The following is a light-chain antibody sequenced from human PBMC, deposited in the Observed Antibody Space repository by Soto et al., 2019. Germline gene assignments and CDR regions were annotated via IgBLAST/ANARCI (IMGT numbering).Light chain of an antibody. J-gene: IGLJ1*01. CDR1: SSDVGGYNY. Sequence: QSALTQPASVSGSPGQSITISCTGTSSDVGGYNYVSWYQQQPGKAPKLMIYEVSNRPSGVSNRFSGSKSGNTASLTISGLQAEVEADYYCSSYTSSSTLVFGTGTKLTVL. CDR3: SSYTSSSTLV. CDR2: EVS. V-gene: IGLV2-14*01.